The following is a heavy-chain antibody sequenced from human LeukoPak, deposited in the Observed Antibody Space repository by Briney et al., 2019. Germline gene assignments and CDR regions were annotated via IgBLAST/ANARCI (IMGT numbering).Heavy chain of an antibody. Sequence: SETLSLTCTVSGGSISSSSYYWGWIRQPPGKGLEWIGSIYYSGSTYYNPSLKSRVTISVDTSKNQFSLKLSSVTAADTAVYYCARHPTHCSGGSCYWFDPWGKGTTVTISS. V-gene: IGHV4-39*01. CDR1: GGSISSSSYY. D-gene: IGHD2-15*01. CDR3: ARHPTHCSGGSCYWFDP. J-gene: IGHJ6*04. CDR2: IYYSGST.